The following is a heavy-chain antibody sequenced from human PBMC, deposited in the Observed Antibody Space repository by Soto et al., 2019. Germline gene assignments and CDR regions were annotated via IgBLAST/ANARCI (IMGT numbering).Heavy chain of an antibody. CDR1: GFTFSNYW. Sequence: SLRLSCEASGFTFSNYWMSWVRQAPGKGLEWVANIKQDGSEKSYVDSVNGRFTVSRDNAKDSLYLQMNNLRAEDTATYYCATWLYSSNWHIDYWGQGTLVNVSS. J-gene: IGHJ4*02. D-gene: IGHD6-13*01. CDR2: IKQDGSEK. V-gene: IGHV3-7*01. CDR3: ATWLYSSNWHIDY.